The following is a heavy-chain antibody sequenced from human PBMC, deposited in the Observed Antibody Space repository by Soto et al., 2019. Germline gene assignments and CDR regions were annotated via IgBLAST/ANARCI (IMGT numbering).Heavy chain of an antibody. J-gene: IGHJ3*02. D-gene: IGHD3-16*01. CDR3: ARAWGWSSHHAFDI. CDR2: INQDGSNK. CDR1: GFTFSSYW. V-gene: IGHV3-7*01. Sequence: GGSLRLSCAASGFTFSSYWMSWVRQAPDKGLEWVATINQDGSNKYYVDSVKGRFTISRDNAKNSLYLQMNSLRAEDTAVYYCARAWGWSSHHAFDIWGQGTMVTVSS.